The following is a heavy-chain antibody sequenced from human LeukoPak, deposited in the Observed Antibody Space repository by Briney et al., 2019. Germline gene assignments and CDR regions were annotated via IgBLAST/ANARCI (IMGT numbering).Heavy chain of an antibody. V-gene: IGHV4-38-2*01. CDR2: IYHSGST. J-gene: IGHJ5*02. D-gene: IGHD5-18*01. CDR3: AASYGSLLGWLAP. Sequence: PSETLSLTCAVSGYSISSGYYWGWIRQPPGKGLEWIGRIYHSGSTYYNPSLKSRVTISVDTSKNQLCLKVSSVPAAEPAVYYCAASYGSLLGWLAPWGERPLV. CDR1: GYSISSGYY.